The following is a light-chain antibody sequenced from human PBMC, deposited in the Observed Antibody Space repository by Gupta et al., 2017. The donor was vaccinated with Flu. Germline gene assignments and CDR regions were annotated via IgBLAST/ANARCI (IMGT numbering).Light chain of an antibody. CDR2: KAS. J-gene: IGKJ1*01. CDR3: QQYSSYPWT. Sequence: DIQMTQSPSTLSASVGDRVTITCRASQSISDWLAWCQQKPGKAPKLLIYKASSLEGGVPSRFSGSGSGTEFTLTISRLQPDDFATYYCQQYSSYPWTFGQGTKVEIK. V-gene: IGKV1-5*03. CDR1: QSISDW.